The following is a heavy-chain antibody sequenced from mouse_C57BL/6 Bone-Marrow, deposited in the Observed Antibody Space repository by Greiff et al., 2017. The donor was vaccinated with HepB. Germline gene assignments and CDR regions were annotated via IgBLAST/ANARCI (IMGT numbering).Heavy chain of an antibody. V-gene: IGHV3-6*01. CDR3: ARDDLLGNY. CDR2: ISYDGSN. CDR1: GYSITSGYY. J-gene: IGHJ2*01. Sequence: EVQLVESGPGLVKPSQSLSLTCSVTGYSITSGYYWNWIRQFPGNKLEWMGYISYDGSNNYNPSLKNRISITRDTSKNQFFLKLNSVTTEDTATYYCARDDLLGNYWGQGTTLTVSS. D-gene: IGHD2-1*01.